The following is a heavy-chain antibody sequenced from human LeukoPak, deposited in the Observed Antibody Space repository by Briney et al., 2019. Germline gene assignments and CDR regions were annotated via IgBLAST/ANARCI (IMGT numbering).Heavy chain of an antibody. CDR3: AKDRRYCSGGSCSAFDI. J-gene: IGHJ3*02. CDR1: GFTFSSYA. Sequence: GGSLRLSCAASGFTFSSYAMSWVRQAPGKGLEWVSAISGSGGSTYYADSVKGRFTISRDNSTNTLYLQMNSLRAEDTAVYYCAKDRRYCSGGSCSAFDIWGQGTMVTVSS. D-gene: IGHD2-15*01. CDR2: ISGSGGST. V-gene: IGHV3-23*01.